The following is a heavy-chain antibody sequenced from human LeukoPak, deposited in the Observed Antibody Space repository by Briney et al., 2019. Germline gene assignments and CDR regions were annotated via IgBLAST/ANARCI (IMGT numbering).Heavy chain of an antibody. CDR3: ARHPEPGYCSSTSCHESYFDY. CDR1: GFTFSSYD. Sequence: PGGSLRLSCAASGFTFSSYDMHWVRQAPGKGLVWVAVISHDGSKKHCADSVKGRFTISRDNSKNTLYLQMNSLRAEDTAVYYCARHPEPGYCSSTSCHESYFDYWGQGTLVTVSS. J-gene: IGHJ4*02. V-gene: IGHV3-30*03. D-gene: IGHD2-2*01. CDR2: ISHDGSKK.